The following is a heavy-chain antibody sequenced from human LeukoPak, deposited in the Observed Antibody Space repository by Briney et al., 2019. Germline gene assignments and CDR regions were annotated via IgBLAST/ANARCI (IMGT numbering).Heavy chain of an antibody. CDR1: GGSISNGDYF. CDR2: IYYSGST. D-gene: IGHD4-17*01. V-gene: IGHV4-30-4*02. Sequence: SDTLSLPCSVSGGSISNGDYFWSWIRQPPGKGLEWIGYIYYSGSTYYNPSLKSRLTISVDTSKNQLYLMLSSVTAADSAVCYCASRKGNDYGDYAGVGAFDIWGQGTMVTVSS. J-gene: IGHJ3*02. CDR3: ASRKGNDYGDYAGVGAFDI.